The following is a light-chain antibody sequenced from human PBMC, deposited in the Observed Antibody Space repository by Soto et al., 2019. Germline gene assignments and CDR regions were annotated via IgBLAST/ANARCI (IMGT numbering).Light chain of an antibody. V-gene: IGKV1-5*03. Sequence: DIQMTQSPSTLSASVGDRVIITCRASQSINKWLAWYQQKPGKAPKLLIYRASNLQSGVPSRFGGSGSGTEFALSISSLQLYDFATYYCQQYNSYSPGFGQGTQVEIK. CDR2: RAS. CDR3: QQYNSYSPG. J-gene: IGKJ1*01. CDR1: QSINKW.